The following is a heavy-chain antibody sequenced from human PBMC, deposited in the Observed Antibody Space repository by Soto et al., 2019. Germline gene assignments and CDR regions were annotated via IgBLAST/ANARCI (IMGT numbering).Heavy chain of an antibody. D-gene: IGHD2-15*01. CDR1: GFSLRSYG. Sequence: EVQLVESGGGLVHPGGYLRLSCAASGFSLRSYGMVWVRQAPGKGLEYVSAISGDGGTTSYGKSVKGRFSISRDNSKYTLYLPMGSLRPEDRALYYCARIVAATGGFDYWGQGTLVAVSS. J-gene: IGHJ4*02. V-gene: IGHV3-64*01. CDR3: ARIVAATGGFDY. CDR2: ISGDGGTT.